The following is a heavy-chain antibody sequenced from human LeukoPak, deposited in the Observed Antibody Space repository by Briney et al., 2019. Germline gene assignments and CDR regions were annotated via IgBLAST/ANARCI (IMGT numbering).Heavy chain of an antibody. CDR1: GFTFDDYA. V-gene: IGHV3-9*01. CDR2: ISWNSGSI. J-gene: IGHJ6*03. CDR3: AKALRNYYYYMDV. Sequence: PGGSLRLSCAASGFTFDDYAMHWVRQAPGKGLVGVSGISWNSGSIGYADSVKGRFTISRDNAKNSLYLQMNSLRAEDTALYYCAKALRNYYYYMDVWGKGTTVTVSS.